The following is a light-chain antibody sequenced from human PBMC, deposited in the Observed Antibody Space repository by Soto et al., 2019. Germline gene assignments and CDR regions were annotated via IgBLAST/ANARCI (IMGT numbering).Light chain of an antibody. CDR1: SSDVGGYNY. CDR3: TSYAGSNNFVV. Sequence: QSALTQPPSASGSPGQSVTISCTGTSSDVGGYNYVSWYQQHPGKAPKLMIYEVSKRPSGVTDRFSGSKSGNTASLTVSGIQAEDEADYYCTSYAGSNNFVVFGGGTKVTVL. J-gene: IGLJ2*01. V-gene: IGLV2-8*01. CDR2: EVS.